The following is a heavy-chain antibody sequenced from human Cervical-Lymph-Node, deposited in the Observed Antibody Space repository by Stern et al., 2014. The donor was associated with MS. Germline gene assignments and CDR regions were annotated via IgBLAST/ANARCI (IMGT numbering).Heavy chain of an antibody. J-gene: IGHJ3*02. Sequence: QVTLKESGPTLVKPTQTLTLTCTFSGFSLSTSGVGVGWIRQPPGKALEWLELLYWNDDKRYSPSLKSRLTITKDTSKNQVVLTMTNMDPVDTATYYCAHRRRGVVAPSDAFDIWGQGTMVTVSS. V-gene: IGHV2-5*01. CDR1: GFSLSTSGVG. CDR3: AHRRRGVVAPSDAFDI. D-gene: IGHD2-2*01. CDR2: LYWNDDK.